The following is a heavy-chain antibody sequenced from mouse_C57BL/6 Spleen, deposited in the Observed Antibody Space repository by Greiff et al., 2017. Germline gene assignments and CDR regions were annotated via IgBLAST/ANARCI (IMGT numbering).Heavy chain of an antibody. CDR2: ISYDGSN. D-gene: IGHD2-10*01. CDR3: ARGPTFAWFAY. CDR1: GYSITSGYY. J-gene: IGHJ3*01. Sequence: VQLKESGPGLVKPSQSLSLTCSVTGYSITSGYYWNWIRQFPGNKLEWMGYISYDGSNNYNPSLKNRISITRDTSKNQFFLKLNSVTTEDTATYYCARGPTFAWFAYWGQGTLVTVSA. V-gene: IGHV3-6*01.